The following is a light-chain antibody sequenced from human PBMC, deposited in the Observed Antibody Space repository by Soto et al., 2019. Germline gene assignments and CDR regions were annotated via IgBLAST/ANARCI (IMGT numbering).Light chain of an antibody. CDR3: QQYNSYSRT. CDR1: QSISSW. CDR2: KAS. J-gene: IGKJ1*01. Sequence: DIQMTQSPSTLSASVGDRATITCRASQSISSWLAWYQQKPGKAPKLLIYKASSLESGVPSRFSGSGSGTEFPLTISSLQPDDFATYYCQQYNSYSRTFGQGTKVEIK. V-gene: IGKV1-5*03.